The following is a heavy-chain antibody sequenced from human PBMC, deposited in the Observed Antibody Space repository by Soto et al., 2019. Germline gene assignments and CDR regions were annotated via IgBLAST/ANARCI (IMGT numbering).Heavy chain of an antibody. V-gene: IGHV4-4*02. CDR3: ASRDPGTSVDY. D-gene: IGHD1-7*01. CDR1: GGSFTSNNW. Sequence: QVKLQESGPGLVKPSGTLSLTCAVSGGSFTSNNWWTWVRQPPGQGLEWIGEIYRTGSTNYNPSRKSRVTISLDKSENQFSLKVTSLTAADTAVYYCASRDPGTSVDYWGQGTLVTVSS. CDR2: IYRTGST. J-gene: IGHJ4*02.